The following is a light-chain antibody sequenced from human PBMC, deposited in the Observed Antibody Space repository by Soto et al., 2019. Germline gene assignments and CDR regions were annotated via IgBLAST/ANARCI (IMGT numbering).Light chain of an antibody. CDR3: QQYGSSRWT. Sequence: EIVLTQSPATLSLSPGERATLSCRASQSIGYYLAWYQEKPGQAPRLLIYDASNRATGIPARFSGSGSGTDFTLTISRLEPEDFAVYYCQQYGSSRWTFGQGTKVDI. V-gene: IGKV3-20*01. CDR1: QSIGYY. J-gene: IGKJ1*01. CDR2: DAS.